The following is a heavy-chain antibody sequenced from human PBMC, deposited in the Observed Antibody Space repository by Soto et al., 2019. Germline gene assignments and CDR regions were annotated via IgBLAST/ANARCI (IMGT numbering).Heavy chain of an antibody. CDR2: IMPIIGTA. Sequence: QVQLVQSGAEVKKPGSSVKVSCKASGGTFSSYAINWVRQLPGQGLEWMGGIMPIIGTANYAQMFQSRVTITADESTSTAYMELSSLISEDTAVYYCARGGYSSAYRLDYWGQGTLVTVSS. J-gene: IGHJ4*02. V-gene: IGHV1-69*01. CDR3: ARGGYSSAYRLDY. CDR1: GGTFSSYA. D-gene: IGHD6-25*01.